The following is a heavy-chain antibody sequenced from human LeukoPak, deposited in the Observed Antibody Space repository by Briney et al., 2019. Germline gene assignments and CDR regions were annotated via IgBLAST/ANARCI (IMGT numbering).Heavy chain of an antibody. Sequence: SQTLSLTCAISGNSVSSNYAAWHWIRQSPSRGLEWLGEAKYRSRWYIEYAESVKNRITINPDTSKNQLSLQLNSVTPDDTAVYYCAKGSFEGGFGFWGQGTLVTVPS. D-gene: IGHD2-15*01. V-gene: IGHV6-1*01. CDR3: AKGSFEGGFGF. CDR2: AKYRSRWYI. J-gene: IGHJ4*02. CDR1: GNSVSSNYAA.